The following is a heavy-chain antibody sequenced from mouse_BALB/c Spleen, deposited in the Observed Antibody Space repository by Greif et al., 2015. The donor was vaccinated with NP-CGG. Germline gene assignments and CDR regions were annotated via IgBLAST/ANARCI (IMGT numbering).Heavy chain of an antibody. V-gene: IGHV1S22*01. CDR3: TGYDFAY. Sequence: LQLSGSELVRPGASVKLSCKASGYTFTSYWMHWVKQRHGQGLEWIGNIYPGSGSTNYDEKFKSKGTLTVDTSSSTAYMHLSSLTSEDSAVYYCTGYDFAYWGQGTLVTVSA. CDR2: IYPGSGST. D-gene: IGHD2-14*01. CDR1: GYTFTSYW. J-gene: IGHJ3*01.